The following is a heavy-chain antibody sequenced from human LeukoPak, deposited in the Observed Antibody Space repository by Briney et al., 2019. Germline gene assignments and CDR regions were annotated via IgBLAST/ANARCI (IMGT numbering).Heavy chain of an antibody. CDR1: GYTFTSYG. CDR2: INPDSGDT. V-gene: IGHV1-2*04. CDR3: ARGSGSYWWFDS. J-gene: IGHJ5*01. D-gene: IGHD1-26*01. Sequence: ASVKVSCKASGYTFTSYGISWVRQAPGQGLEWMGWINPDSGDTNYAQKFQGWVTMTRDTSISTAYMEVRRLRSDDTAVYYCARGSGSYWWFDSWGQGTLVTVSS.